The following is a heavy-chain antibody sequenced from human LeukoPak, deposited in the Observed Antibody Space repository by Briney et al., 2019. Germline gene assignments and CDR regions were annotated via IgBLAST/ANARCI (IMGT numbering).Heavy chain of an antibody. CDR1: GFTFSSYT. CDR3: ARDVTHCGGDCYSGDY. Sequence: PGGSLRLSCAASGFTFSSYTMNWVRQAPGKGLEWVSSISSSSSYINYADLVKGRFTISRDNAKNSVYLQMNMLRAEDTAVYDCARDVTHCGGDCYSGDYWGQGTMVTVSS. D-gene: IGHD2-21*02. CDR2: ISSSSSYI. J-gene: IGHJ4*02. V-gene: IGHV3-21*01.